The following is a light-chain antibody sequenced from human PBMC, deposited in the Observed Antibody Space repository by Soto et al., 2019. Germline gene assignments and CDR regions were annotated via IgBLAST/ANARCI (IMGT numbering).Light chain of an antibody. J-gene: IGKJ4*01. CDR3: QQYKDWPPLT. Sequence: EIVMTQSPLTLSVSPGERATLSCRASQNININLAWYQQRPGQAPRVLIYGASSRASGIPDRFSGSGAGTDFALTINRLEPDEFAFYYCQQYKDWPPLTFGGGTRVEIK. V-gene: IGKV3D-15*01. CDR1: QNININ. CDR2: GAS.